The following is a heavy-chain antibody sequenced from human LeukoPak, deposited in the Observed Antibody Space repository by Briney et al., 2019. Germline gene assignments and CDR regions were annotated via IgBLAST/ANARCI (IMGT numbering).Heavy chain of an antibody. CDR3: ARHLLEVTGAFDI. Sequence: SETLSLTCTVSGGSISSYYWSWIRQPPGKGLEWIGYIYYSGSTNYNPSLKSRVTISVDTSKNQFSLKLSSVTAADTAVYYCARHLLEVTGAFDIWGQGTMVTVSS. J-gene: IGHJ3*02. V-gene: IGHV4-59*08. CDR1: GGSISSYY. D-gene: IGHD2-21*01. CDR2: IYYSGST.